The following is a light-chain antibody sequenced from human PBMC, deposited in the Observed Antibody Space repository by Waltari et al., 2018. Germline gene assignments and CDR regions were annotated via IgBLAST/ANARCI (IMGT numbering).Light chain of an antibody. CDR1: GSNIGSNT. J-gene: IGLJ2*01. CDR2: SSN. V-gene: IGLV1-44*01. CDR3: GAWDDSLIGFI. Sequence: QSVLTQPPSASGTPGQRVSISCSGSGSNIGSNTVNWYQQLPGTAPKLLIYSSNQRPSGVPDRFPGSRSGTSASLAISGLQSEDEANYYCGAWDDSLIGFIFGGGTKLTVL.